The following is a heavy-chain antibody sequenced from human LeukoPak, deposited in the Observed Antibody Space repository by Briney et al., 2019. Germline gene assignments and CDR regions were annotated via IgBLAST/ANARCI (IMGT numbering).Heavy chain of an antibody. CDR1: GFTFSSYG. Sequence: PGGSLRLSCAASGFTFSSYGMHWVRQAPGKGLEWVAVIWYDGSNKYYADSVKGRFTISRDNSKNTLYLQMNSLRAEDTAVYYCAKGDYYDSSGYYPIDYWGQGTLVTVSS. D-gene: IGHD3-22*01. V-gene: IGHV3-30*02. CDR2: IWYDGSNK. J-gene: IGHJ4*02. CDR3: AKGDYYDSSGYYPIDY.